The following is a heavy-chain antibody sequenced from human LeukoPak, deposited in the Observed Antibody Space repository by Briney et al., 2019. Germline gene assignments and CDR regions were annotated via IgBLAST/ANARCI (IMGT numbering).Heavy chain of an antibody. CDR2: INPNSGGT. CDR3: ARDVRGITIFGVARAKGGY. D-gene: IGHD3-3*01. V-gene: IGHV1-2*02. J-gene: IGHJ4*02. CDR1: GYTFTGYY. Sequence: ASVMVSCKASGYTFTGYYMHWVRQAPGQGLEWMGWINPNSGGTNYAQKFQGRVTMTRDTSISTAYMELSRLRSDDTAVYYCARDVRGITIFGVARAKGGYWGQGTLVTVSS.